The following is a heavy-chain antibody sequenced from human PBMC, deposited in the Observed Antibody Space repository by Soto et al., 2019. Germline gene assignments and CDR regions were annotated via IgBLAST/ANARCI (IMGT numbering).Heavy chain of an antibody. CDR2: ISHSGSSI. CDR1: GFTLSDYY. CDR3: ARELNYFDY. V-gene: IGHV3-11*01. Sequence: QVQLVESGGGLVKPGGSLRLSCAASGFTLSDYYMSWIRQAPGKGLEWVSYISHSGSSICYADSVKARFTISRDNAKNSLHLQMNSLTAEDTAVYYCARELNYFDYWGQGTLVTVSS. J-gene: IGHJ4*02.